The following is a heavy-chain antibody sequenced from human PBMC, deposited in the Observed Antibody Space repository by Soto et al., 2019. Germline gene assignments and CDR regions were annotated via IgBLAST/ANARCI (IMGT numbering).Heavy chain of an antibody. CDR1: GFTFSSYS. D-gene: IGHD5-12*01. CDR2: ISSSSSYI. Sequence: GSLRLSCAASGFTFSSYSMNWVRQAPGKGLEWVSSISSSSSYIYYADSVKGRFTISRDNAKNSLYLQMNSLRAEDTAVYYCARDWVVATSSRNYSYYGMDVWGQGT. J-gene: IGHJ6*02. V-gene: IGHV3-21*01. CDR3: ARDWVVATSSRNYSYYGMDV.